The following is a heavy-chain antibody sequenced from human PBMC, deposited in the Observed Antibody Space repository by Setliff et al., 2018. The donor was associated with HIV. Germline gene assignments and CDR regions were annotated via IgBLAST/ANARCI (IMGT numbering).Heavy chain of an antibody. Sequence: SGPTLVNPTQTLTLTCTFSGFPLSTGGVGVGWIRQPPGKALEWLALIYWDDDKGYSPSLKNRLTITKDTSRNQVVLTMTNVDPVDTATYFCVHTNIVVVPVAIPSYLDYWGQGTLVTVSS. CDR3: VHTNIVVVPVAIPSYLDY. V-gene: IGHV2-5*02. D-gene: IGHD2-2*01. J-gene: IGHJ4*02. CDR1: GFPLSTGGVG. CDR2: IYWDDDK.